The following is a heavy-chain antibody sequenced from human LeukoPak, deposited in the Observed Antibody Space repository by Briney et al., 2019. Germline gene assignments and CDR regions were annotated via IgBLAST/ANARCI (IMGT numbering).Heavy chain of an antibody. Sequence: SETLSLTCTVSGGSISSDDYYWTWIRQSPGKGLEWIGYIYHSGNTNYNPSLKSQATISIETSKNQFSLKLRFVTAADTAVYYCARDYGPKDAFDIWGQGTMVTVSS. J-gene: IGHJ3*02. D-gene: IGHD3-10*01. V-gene: IGHV4-30-4*08. CDR2: IYHSGNT. CDR3: ARDYGPKDAFDI. CDR1: GGSISSDDYY.